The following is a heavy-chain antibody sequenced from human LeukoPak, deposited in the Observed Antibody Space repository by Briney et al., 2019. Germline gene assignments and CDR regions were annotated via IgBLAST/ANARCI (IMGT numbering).Heavy chain of an antibody. CDR3: ARGLKQWLKRRWFDP. J-gene: IGHJ5*02. V-gene: IGHV4-4*02. CDR1: GGSISSSNW. D-gene: IGHD6-19*01. CDR2: IYHSGST. Sequence: SGTLSLTCAVSGGSISSSNWWSWIRQPPGKGLEWIGEIYHSGSTNYNPSLKSRVTISVDKSKTQFSLKLSSVTAADTAVYYCARGLKQWLKRRWFDPWGQGTLVTVSS.